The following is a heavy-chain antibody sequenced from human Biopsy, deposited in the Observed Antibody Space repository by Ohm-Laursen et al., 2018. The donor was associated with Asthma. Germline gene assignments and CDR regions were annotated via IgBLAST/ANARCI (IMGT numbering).Heavy chain of an antibody. D-gene: IGHD2-2*01. CDR2: INSVFGTT. J-gene: IGHJ4*02. CDR1: GGTFNTYV. Sequence: SVKVSCKSLGGTFNTYVIGWVQQAPGQGLEWMGGINSVFGTTTYPQKFQDRVTITADDSTSTVYMELSSLRSEDTAAYYCARKAGSCISRTCYSLDFWGQGTLVTVSS. CDR3: ARKAGSCISRTCYSLDF. V-gene: IGHV1-69*13.